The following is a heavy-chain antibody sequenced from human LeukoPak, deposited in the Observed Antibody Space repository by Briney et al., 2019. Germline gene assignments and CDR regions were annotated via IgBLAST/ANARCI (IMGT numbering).Heavy chain of an antibody. J-gene: IGHJ4*02. D-gene: IGHD3-10*01. CDR1: GFTFDDYA. V-gene: IGHV3-9*01. Sequence: GGSLRLSCAASGFTFDDYAMHWVRQAPGKGLEWVSGISWNSGNIDYVDSVKGRFTISRDNAKNSLYLQMNSLRAEDTALYYCAKENSMVRGPFDYWGQGTLVTVSS. CDR2: ISWNSGNI. CDR3: AKENSMVRGPFDY.